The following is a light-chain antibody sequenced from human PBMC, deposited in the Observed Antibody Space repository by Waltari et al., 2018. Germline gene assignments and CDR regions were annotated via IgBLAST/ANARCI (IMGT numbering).Light chain of an antibody. CDR3: QHYVRLPAT. Sequence: EIVLTQSPGTLSLSPGERATLSCRAGQSVSRTLAWYQQKPGQAPKHLIYGASIRATGIPDRFTGSGSGTDFSLTISSLEPEDFAIYFCQHYVRLPATFGQGTKVEIK. CDR2: GAS. CDR1: QSVSRT. J-gene: IGKJ1*01. V-gene: IGKV3-20*01.